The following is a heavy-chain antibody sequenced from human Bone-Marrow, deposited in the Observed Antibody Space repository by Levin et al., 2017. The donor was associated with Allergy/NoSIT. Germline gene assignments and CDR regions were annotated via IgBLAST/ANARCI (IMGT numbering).Heavy chain of an antibody. J-gene: IGHJ6*02. Sequence: PAASVKVSCAASGFTFSSYWMHWVRQAPGKGLVWVSRINSDGSSTSYADSVKGRFTISRDNAKNTLYLQMNSLRAEDTAVYYCARDTRAYDILTGYPIRGYYYYGMDVWGQGTTVTVSS. D-gene: IGHD3-9*01. CDR3: ARDTRAYDILTGYPIRGYYYYGMDV. CDR2: INSDGSST. V-gene: IGHV3-74*01. CDR1: GFTFSSYW.